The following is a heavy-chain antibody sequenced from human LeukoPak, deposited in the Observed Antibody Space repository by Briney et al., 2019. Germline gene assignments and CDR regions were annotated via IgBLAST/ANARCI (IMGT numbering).Heavy chain of an antibody. CDR3: AKDSSVGYSDWLAPGGDPYYMDV. V-gene: IGHV3-48*01. J-gene: IGHJ6*03. CDR1: GFTFSSYE. CDR2: ISSSSSTI. Sequence: GGSLRLSCAASGFTFSSYEMNWVRQAPGKGLEWVSYISSSSSTIYYGDSVKGRFTISRDNSKNTLYLQMNSLRAEDTAVYYCAKDSSVGYSDWLAPGGDPYYMDVWGKGTTVTSSS. D-gene: IGHD3-9*01.